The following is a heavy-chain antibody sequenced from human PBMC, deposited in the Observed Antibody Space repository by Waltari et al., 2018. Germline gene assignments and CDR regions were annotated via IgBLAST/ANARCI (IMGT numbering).Heavy chain of an antibody. CDR2: ISYPGGT. CDR1: GDSISSRPYY. CDR3: ARATRLMTTFGGVTTFDP. Sequence: QMQLQESGPGLVKPSETLSLTCSVSGDSISSRPYYWAWIRQPPGKGLVWLGKISYPGGTDTNTSLKGGVAMSVDTSKNQFSLTLNSVTATDAAVYFCARATRLMTTFGGVTTFDPWGQGALVTVSS. V-gene: IGHV4-39*01. D-gene: IGHD3-16*01. J-gene: IGHJ5*02.